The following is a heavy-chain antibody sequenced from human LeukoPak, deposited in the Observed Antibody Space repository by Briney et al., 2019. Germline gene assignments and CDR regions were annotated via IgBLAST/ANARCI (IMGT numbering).Heavy chain of an antibody. Sequence: ASVKVSCKASGGTFSRHAISWVRQAPGQGLEWMGGLIPIFGATNSTQRFQGRITISTDEPTTTAYLELSGLTSEDTAVYFCAAGDPFNYYTDRWGKGTTVTVFS. V-gene: IGHV1-69*05. CDR3: AAGDPFNYYTDR. CDR1: GGTFSRHA. D-gene: IGHD4-17*01. J-gene: IGHJ6*03. CDR2: LIPIFGAT.